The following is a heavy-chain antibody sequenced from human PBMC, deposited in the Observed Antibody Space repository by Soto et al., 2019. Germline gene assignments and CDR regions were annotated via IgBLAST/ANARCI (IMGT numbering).Heavy chain of an antibody. CDR1: GFTFSNYD. J-gene: IGHJ6*02. CDR2: IGTAGDT. D-gene: IGHD6-6*01. Sequence: EVQLVESGGGLAQPGGSLRLSCAASGFTFSNYDMHWVRQVTGKGLEWISSIGTAGDTYYAGSVRGRFTISRENAKNSXYLQMNSLRAGDTAVYYCARDLKYCGSPSHYGMDVWGQGTTVTVSS. CDR3: ARDLKYCGSPSHYGMDV. V-gene: IGHV3-13*01.